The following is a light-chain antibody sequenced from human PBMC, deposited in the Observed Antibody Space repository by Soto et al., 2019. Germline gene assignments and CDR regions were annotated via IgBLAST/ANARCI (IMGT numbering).Light chain of an antibody. J-gene: IGKJ1*01. CDR2: AAD. Sequence: DIQMTQSPSSVSASVGDRVTITCRASQGIGRWLAWYQQKPGKAPKLLISAADSLQSGVQSRFRGSGSGTGFTLTISSLQPEDFATYYCKQANNFPWTVGRGTKVDIK. CDR3: KQANNFPWT. CDR1: QGIGRW. V-gene: IGKV1-12*01.